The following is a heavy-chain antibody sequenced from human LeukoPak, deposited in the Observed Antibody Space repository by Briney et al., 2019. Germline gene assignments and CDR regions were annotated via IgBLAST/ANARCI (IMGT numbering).Heavy chain of an antibody. Sequence: SETLSLTCAVYGGSVSGYYWSWIRQPPGKGLEWIGEINHSGSTNYNPSLKSRVTISVDTSKNQFSLKLSSVTAADTAVYYCARGPGWATKHFDYWGQGTLVTVSS. D-gene: IGHD5-12*01. CDR3: ARGPGWATKHFDY. CDR2: INHSGST. CDR1: GGSVSGYY. V-gene: IGHV4-34*01. J-gene: IGHJ4*02.